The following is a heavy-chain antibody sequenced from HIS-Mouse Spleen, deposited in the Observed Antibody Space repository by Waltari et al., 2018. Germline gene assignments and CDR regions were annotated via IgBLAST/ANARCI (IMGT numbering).Heavy chain of an antibody. V-gene: IGHV3-30*18. J-gene: IGHJ4*02. CDR3: AKDKHHAFDY. Sequence: QVQLVESGGGVVQPGRSLRLSCAASGFTFGSYGMHWVRQAPGKGLEGVAVISYDGSNKYYADSVKGRFTISRDNSKNTLYLQMNSLRAEDTAVYYCAKDKHHAFDYWGQGTLVTVSS. CDR2: ISYDGSNK. CDR1: GFTFGSYG.